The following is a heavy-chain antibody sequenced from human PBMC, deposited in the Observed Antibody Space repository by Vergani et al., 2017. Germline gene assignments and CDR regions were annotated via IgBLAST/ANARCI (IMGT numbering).Heavy chain of an antibody. D-gene: IGHD4-17*01. Sequence: QVQLVQSGAEVKKPGASVKVSCKASGYTFTSYGISWVRQAPGQGLEWMGWISAYNGNTNYAQKFQGRVTMTRDTSISTAYMELSRLRSDDTAVYYCARDRHLRDYHFDYWGQGTLVTVSS. CDR1: GYTFTSYG. CDR3: ARDRHLRDYHFDY. J-gene: IGHJ4*02. CDR2: ISAYNGNT. V-gene: IGHV1-18*01.